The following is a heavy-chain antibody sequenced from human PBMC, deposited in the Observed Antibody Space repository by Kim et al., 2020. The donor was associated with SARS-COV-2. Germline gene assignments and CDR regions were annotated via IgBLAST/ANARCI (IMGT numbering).Heavy chain of an antibody. Sequence: GGSLRLSCAASGLTFSNAWMSWVRQAPGKGLEWIGRIKSKTDGGTIDYIAPVEGRFTISRDDSKNTLYLQMNSLKTEDTAVYYCTTGTRPYWGQGTLVTVSS. D-gene: IGHD3-10*01. CDR3: TTGTRPY. CDR2: IKSKTDGGTI. J-gene: IGHJ4*02. V-gene: IGHV3-15*01. CDR1: GLTFSNAW.